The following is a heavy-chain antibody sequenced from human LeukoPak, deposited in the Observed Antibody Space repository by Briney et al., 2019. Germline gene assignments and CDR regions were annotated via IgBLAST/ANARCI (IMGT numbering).Heavy chain of an antibody. V-gene: IGHV3-21*01. D-gene: IGHD5-12*01. CDR2: ISSSGGYI. CDR3: ARGHDYDYFDY. Sequence: GGSLRLSCAASGFTFSSYSLNWVRQAPGKGLEWVSSISSSGGYIYYADSVKGRFTISRDNAKNSLYLQVNSLRAEDTAVYYCARGHDYDYFDYWGQGTLVTVSS. J-gene: IGHJ4*02. CDR1: GFTFSSYS.